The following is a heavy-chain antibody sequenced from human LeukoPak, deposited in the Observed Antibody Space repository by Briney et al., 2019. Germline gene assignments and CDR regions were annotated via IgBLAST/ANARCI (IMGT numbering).Heavy chain of an antibody. Sequence: GGSLRLSCVVSGFTFSSFEMHWVRQAPGKGLEWVSYISTTGTTTYYADSVKGRFTISRDTAKNSLYLQMNSLRREDTAVYYCARAGSSGWSRFGWSDPWGQGTLVTVSS. D-gene: IGHD6-19*01. CDR1: GFTFSSFE. V-gene: IGHV3-48*03. J-gene: IGHJ5*02. CDR3: ARAGSSGWSRFGWSDP. CDR2: ISTTGTTT.